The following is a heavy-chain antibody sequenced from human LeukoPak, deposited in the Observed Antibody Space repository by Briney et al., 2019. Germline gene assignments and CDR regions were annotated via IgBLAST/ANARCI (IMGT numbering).Heavy chain of an antibody. Sequence: SETLSLTCTVSGGYITSSSYYWNWIRQPPGKGLEWIGYIYYTGSTNYNPSLKSRVTMSVDTSKNQFSLNLRSVTPEDTAVYYCARNLIPEQLVLNFWGQGTLVTVSS. CDR2: IYYTGST. J-gene: IGHJ4*02. CDR3: ARNLIPEQLVLNF. CDR1: GGYITSSSYY. V-gene: IGHV4-61*01. D-gene: IGHD6-13*01.